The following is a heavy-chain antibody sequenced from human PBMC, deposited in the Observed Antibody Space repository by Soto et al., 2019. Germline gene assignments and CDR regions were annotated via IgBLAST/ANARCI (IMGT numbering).Heavy chain of an antibody. V-gene: IGHV3-30*18. CDR1: GFTFSSYD. Sequence: QVQLVEPGGGVVQPGKSLRLSCAGSGFTFSSYDMDWVRQAAGKGLEWVAVISYDGSNKYYADSVKGRFTISRDNSKNTLYLQMSSLRADDTAVYYCAKDRMGAGVRGYFDYWGQGTLVTVSS. D-gene: IGHD3-10*01. CDR3: AKDRMGAGVRGYFDY. CDR2: ISYDGSNK. J-gene: IGHJ4*02.